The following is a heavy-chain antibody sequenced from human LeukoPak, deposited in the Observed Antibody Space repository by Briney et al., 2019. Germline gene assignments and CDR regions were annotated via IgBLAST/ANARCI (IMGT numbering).Heavy chain of an antibody. CDR2: ISSSGSTI. V-gene: IGHV3-11*01. CDR1: GFTFSDYY. Sequence: GGSLRLSCAASGFTFSDYYMSWIRQAPGKGLEWVSYISSSGSTIYYADSVKGRFTISRDNAKNLLYLQMNSLRAEDTAVYYCARDLKRAEVYYDILTGYSYYYGMDVWGQGTTVTVSS. D-gene: IGHD3-9*01. J-gene: IGHJ6*02. CDR3: ARDLKRAEVYYDILTGYSYYYGMDV.